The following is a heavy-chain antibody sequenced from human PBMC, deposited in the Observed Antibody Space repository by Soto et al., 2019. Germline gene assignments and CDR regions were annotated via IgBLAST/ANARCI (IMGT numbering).Heavy chain of an antibody. CDR1: GFTFSSYA. CDR3: ANAGAFIRIPIYYYGMDV. V-gene: IGHV3-23*01. Sequence: EVQLLESGGGLVQPGGSLRLSCAASGFTFSSYAMSWVRQAPGKGLEWVSAISGSGGSTYYADSVKGRFTISRDNSKNTLYLQMNSLRAEDTAVYYCANAGAFIRIPIYYYGMDVWGQGTTVTVSS. CDR2: ISGSGGST. J-gene: IGHJ6*02. D-gene: IGHD2-21*01.